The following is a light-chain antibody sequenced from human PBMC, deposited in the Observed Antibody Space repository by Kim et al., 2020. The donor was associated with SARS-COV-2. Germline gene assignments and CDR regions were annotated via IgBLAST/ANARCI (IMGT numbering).Light chain of an antibody. V-gene: IGLV2-14*03. Sequence: GQSITISCTGTSSDVGAYNSVSWYQHHPGKAPRLIIYGVHERPSGVSNRFSGSKSGNTASLTISGLQAEDETDYYCTSYTSSNTYVFGTGTKVTVL. CDR2: GVH. J-gene: IGLJ1*01. CDR3: TSYTSSNTYV. CDR1: SSDVGAYNS.